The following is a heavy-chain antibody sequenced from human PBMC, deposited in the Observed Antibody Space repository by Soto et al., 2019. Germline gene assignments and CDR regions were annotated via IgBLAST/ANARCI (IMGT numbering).Heavy chain of an antibody. Sequence: PGESLRTSCKGSGNSFTRYWIICVLQMPGKGLEWMGRIDPSDSYTNYSPSFQGHVTISADKSISTAYLQWSSLKASDTAMYYCASSGTGTTYYGMDVWGQGTTVTVSS. V-gene: IGHV5-10-1*01. D-gene: IGHD1-7*01. J-gene: IGHJ6*02. CDR3: ASSGTGTTYYGMDV. CDR2: IDPSDSYT. CDR1: GNSFTRYW.